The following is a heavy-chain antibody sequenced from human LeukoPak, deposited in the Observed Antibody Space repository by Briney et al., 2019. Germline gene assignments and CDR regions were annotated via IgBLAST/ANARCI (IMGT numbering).Heavy chain of an antibody. CDR1: GFTSSSHG. J-gene: IGHJ4*02. D-gene: IGHD5-24*01. CDR3: AKSGYNRFDY. CDR2: ISPCGGIT. V-gene: IGHV3-23*01. Sequence: GGSLRLSCAASGFTSSSHGMNWVRQAPGKGLEWVSGISPCGGITYYTDSVKGRFTISSDNSKNTLYLQMNSLRADDTAVYYCAKSGYNRFDYWGQGTLVTVSS.